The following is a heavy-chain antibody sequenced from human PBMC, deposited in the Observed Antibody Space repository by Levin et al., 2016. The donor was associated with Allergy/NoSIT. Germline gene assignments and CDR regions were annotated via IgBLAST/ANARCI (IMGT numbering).Heavy chain of an antibody. Sequence: ASVKVSCKVSGSTLSELSIHWVRQAPGKGLEWMGGVDPEDGKIIYAQEFQGRVTMTEDTSADTVYMELNSLRYEDAAVYYCTTDGTSSGWEEDFFDCWGQGTLVQRLL. CDR2: VDPEDGKI. V-gene: IGHV1-24*01. D-gene: IGHD6-19*01. CDR3: TTDGTSSGWEEDFFDC. J-gene: IGHJ4*02. CDR1: GSTLSELS.